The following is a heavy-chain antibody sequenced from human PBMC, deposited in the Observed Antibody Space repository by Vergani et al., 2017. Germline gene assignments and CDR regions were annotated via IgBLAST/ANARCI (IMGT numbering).Heavy chain of an antibody. D-gene: IGHD3-3*01. CDR1: GGSFSGYY. CDR2: INHSGST. J-gene: IGHJ6*02. Sequence: QVQLQQWGAGLLKPSETLSLTCAVYGGSFSGYYWSWIRQPPGKGLEWIGEINHSGSTNYNPSLKSRVTISVDTSKNQFSLKLSSVTAADTAVYYCARTLRFVYGMDVWGQGTTVTVSS. CDR3: ARTLRFVYGMDV. V-gene: IGHV4-34*01.